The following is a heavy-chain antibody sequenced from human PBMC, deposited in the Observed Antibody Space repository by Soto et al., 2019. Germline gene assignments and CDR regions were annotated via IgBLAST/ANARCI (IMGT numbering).Heavy chain of an antibody. D-gene: IGHD3-9*01. J-gene: IGHJ4*02. Sequence: GGSLRLSCVVSGFTFSNFAMSWVRQAPGKGLEWVSTLTGSSGVTYYADSVKGRFAISRDNSRNTLSLQMNSLTAEHTAVYYCAKGGATYGLLTHDYWGQGTRVTVSS. CDR3: AKGGATYGLLTHDY. CDR1: GFTFSNFA. CDR2: LTGSSGVT. V-gene: IGHV3-23*01.